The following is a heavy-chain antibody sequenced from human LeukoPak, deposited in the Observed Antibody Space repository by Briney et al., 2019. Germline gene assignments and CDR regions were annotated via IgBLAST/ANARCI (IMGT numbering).Heavy chain of an antibody. CDR1: GGSFSGYY. CDR3: ARTRGSGWSSRWLDP. D-gene: IGHD6-19*01. V-gene: IGHV4-34*01. Sequence: SETLSLTCAVYGGSFSGYYWSWIRQPPGKGLEWIGEINHSGSTNYNPSLKSRVTISVDTSKNQYSLKLSSVTAADTAVYYCARTRGSGWSSRWLDPWGQGTLVTVSS. CDR2: INHSGST. J-gene: IGHJ5*02.